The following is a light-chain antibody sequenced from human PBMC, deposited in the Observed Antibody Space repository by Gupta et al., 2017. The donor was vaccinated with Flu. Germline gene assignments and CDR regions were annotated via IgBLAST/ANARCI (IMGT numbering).Light chain of an antibody. CDR1: SYNIGAGYN. CDR3: QCYDHSLIGWV. CDR2: DNN. J-gene: IGLJ3*02. V-gene: IGLV1-40*01. Sequence: QSVLTQPPSVSGAPGHRVTISCTGSSYNIGAGYNLYWEQQLQGKAPKCLIFDNNNRPSGVPDRFSVYRSGTSASLDITGLQAEDEADDYCQCYDHSLIGWVFGGGTKLTVL.